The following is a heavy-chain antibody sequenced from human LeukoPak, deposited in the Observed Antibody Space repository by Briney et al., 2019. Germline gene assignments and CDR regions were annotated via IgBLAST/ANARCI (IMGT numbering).Heavy chain of an antibody. CDR3: ARVRGSYYFDY. CDR2: INQTGSEK. CDR1: GFTFSSHW. Sequence: PGGSLRLSCAASGFTFSSHWMSWVRQAPGKGLEWVANINQTGSEKYYVDSVKGRFTISRDNAKNSLYLQMNSLRAEDTAVYYCARVRGSYYFDYWGQGTLVTVST. D-gene: IGHD1-26*01. V-gene: IGHV3-7*01. J-gene: IGHJ4*02.